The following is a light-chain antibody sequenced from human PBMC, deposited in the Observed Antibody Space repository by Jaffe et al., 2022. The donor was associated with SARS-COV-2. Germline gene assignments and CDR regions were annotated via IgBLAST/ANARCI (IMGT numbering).Light chain of an antibody. CDR2: DAS. CDR1: QSVTNY. CDR3: QQRYRWPLT. J-gene: IGKJ4*01. Sequence: DIVLTQSPVTLSLSPGERATLSCRASQSVTNYLAWYQRKPGQSPRLLMYDASNRVAGIPARFSGSGSGTDFTLTISSLEPEDFAVYYCQQRYRWPLTFGGGTKVEVK. V-gene: IGKV3-11*01.